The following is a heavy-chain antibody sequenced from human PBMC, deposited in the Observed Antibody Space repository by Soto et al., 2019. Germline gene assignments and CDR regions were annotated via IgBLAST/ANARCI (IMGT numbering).Heavy chain of an antibody. J-gene: IGHJ4*02. Sequence: GESLKISCNGSGYSFAGYWITWVRQKPGRGLEWMGRIDPSDSQTYYSPSFRGHVTISATKSITTVFLQWSSLRASDTAIYYCARQIYDSDTGPNFQYYFDSWGQGTPVTVSS. CDR2: IDPSDSQT. D-gene: IGHD3-22*01. CDR1: GYSFAGYW. V-gene: IGHV5-10-1*01. CDR3: ARQIYDSDTGPNFQYYFDS.